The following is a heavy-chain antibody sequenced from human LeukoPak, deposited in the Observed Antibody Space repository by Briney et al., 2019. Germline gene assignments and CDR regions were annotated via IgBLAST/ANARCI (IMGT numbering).Heavy chain of an antibody. J-gene: IGHJ4*02. D-gene: IGHD1-26*01. CDR2: IYWDDDK. V-gene: IGHV2-5*02. CDR3: AHRLYSGSGFDY. Sequence: SGPTLVNTTQTLTLTCTFSGFSLSVSGAGVGWIRQPPGKALECLALIYWDDDKRYSPSLKSRLTITKGTSNNQVVLTMTNMDPVDTATYYCAHRLYSGSGFDYWGQGILVTVSS. CDR1: GFSLSVSGAG.